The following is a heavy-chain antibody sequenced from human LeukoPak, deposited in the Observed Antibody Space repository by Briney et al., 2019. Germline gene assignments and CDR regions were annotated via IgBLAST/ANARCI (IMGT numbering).Heavy chain of an antibody. J-gene: IGHJ4*02. Sequence: SETLSLTCTVSGGSISSYYWSWIRQPPGKGLEWIGYIYYSGSINYNPSLKSRVTISVDPSKNQFSLKLSSVTAADTAVYYCARLAGSSSWSPTIVDYCGQGTLVTVSS. CDR2: IYYSGSI. CDR3: ARLAGSSSWSPTIVDY. D-gene: IGHD6-13*01. CDR1: GGSISSYY. V-gene: IGHV4-59*08.